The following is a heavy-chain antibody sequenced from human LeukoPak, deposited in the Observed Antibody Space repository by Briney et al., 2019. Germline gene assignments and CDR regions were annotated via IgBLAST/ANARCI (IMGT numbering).Heavy chain of an antibody. V-gene: IGHV7-4-1*02. CDR3: VRDRSFVHFDY. J-gene: IGHJ4*02. CDR1: GYTFSSHT. CDR2: INMNTGNP. D-gene: IGHD2/OR15-2a*01. Sequence: ASVKVSCKASGYTFSSHTINWVRQAPGQGLEWMGWINMNTGNPTYAQGFAGRFVFSLDTSASTAYMQIISLKAEDTAVYYCVRDRSFVHFDYWGQGTLVTVPS.